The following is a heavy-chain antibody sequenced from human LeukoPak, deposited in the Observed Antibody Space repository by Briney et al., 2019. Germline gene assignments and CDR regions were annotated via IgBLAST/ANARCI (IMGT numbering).Heavy chain of an antibody. J-gene: IGHJ4*02. V-gene: IGHV4-59*08. CDR2: IYYSGST. CDR3: ATLPVAGLRGYTADY. D-gene: IGHD6-19*01. Sequence: SETLSLTCTVSGGSISSYYWSWIRQPPGKGLEWIGYIYYSGSTNYNPSLKSRVTISVDTSKNQFSLKLSSVTAADTAVYYCATLPVAGLRGYTADYWGQGTLVTVSS. CDR1: GGSISSYY.